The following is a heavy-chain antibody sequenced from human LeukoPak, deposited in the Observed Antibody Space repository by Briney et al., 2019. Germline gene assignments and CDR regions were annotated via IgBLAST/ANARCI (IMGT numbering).Heavy chain of an antibody. J-gene: IGHJ4*02. Sequence: ASVKVSCKASGYTFTNYGISWVRQAPGQGLQWMGWISAYNGNTNYAQKLQGRVTMTTDTSTNTAYMELRSLRSDDTAVYYCARVGAYCSSISCFDYWGQGTLVTVSS. CDR2: ISAYNGNT. D-gene: IGHD2-2*01. CDR3: ARVGAYCSSISCFDY. CDR1: GYTFTNYG. V-gene: IGHV1-18*01.